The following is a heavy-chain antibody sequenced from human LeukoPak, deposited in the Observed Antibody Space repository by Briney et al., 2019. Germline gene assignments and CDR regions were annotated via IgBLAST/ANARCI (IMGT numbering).Heavy chain of an antibody. V-gene: IGHV4-4*07. Sequence: SETLSLTCTVSGGSISSYYWTWIRQPAGKGLEWIGRIYTTGSTNYNPSLNSRVTMSVDTSKKQFSLKLSSVTAADTAMYYCAETNTQDWFDPWGRGTLVTVSS. J-gene: IGHJ5*02. D-gene: IGHD2-8*01. CDR3: AETNTQDWFDP. CDR2: IYTTGST. CDR1: GGSISSYY.